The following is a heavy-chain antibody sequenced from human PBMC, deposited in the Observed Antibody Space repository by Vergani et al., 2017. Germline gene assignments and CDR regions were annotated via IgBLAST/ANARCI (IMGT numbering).Heavy chain of an antibody. V-gene: IGHV3-30*18. Sequence: QVQLVESGGGVVQPGTSLRLSCVVSGFALNRHAMYWVRQAPGKGLEWVVGISFDGTNEYYPDLVKGRFTISRDIAKNTLYLQMNSLRAEDTALYYCAKDTNPQVGHQARGAFDIWGQGTMVTVSS. D-gene: IGHD1-26*01. CDR1: GFALNRHA. CDR3: AKDTNPQVGHQARGAFDI. CDR2: ISFDGTNE. J-gene: IGHJ3*02.